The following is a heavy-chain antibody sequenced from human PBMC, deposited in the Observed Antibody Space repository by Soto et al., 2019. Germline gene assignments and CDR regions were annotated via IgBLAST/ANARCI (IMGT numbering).Heavy chain of an antibody. CDR3: ARGHTATGMALIKRYCSSTSCYTPFYYYGMDV. D-gene: IGHD2-2*02. Sequence: SETLSLPCAVYGGSFSGYYWSWIRQPPGKGLEWIGEINHSGSTNYNPSLKSRVTISVDTSKNQFSLKLSSVTAADTAVYYCARGHTATGMALIKRYCSSTSCYTPFYYYGMDVWGQGTTVTVSS. V-gene: IGHV4-34*01. CDR2: INHSGST. CDR1: GGSFSGYY. J-gene: IGHJ6*02.